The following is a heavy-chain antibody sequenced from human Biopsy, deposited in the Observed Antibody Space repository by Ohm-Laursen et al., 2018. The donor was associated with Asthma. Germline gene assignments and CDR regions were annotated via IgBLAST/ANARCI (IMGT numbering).Heavy chain of an antibody. CDR2: INAGNGNT. Sequence: ASVKVSCKASGYTFINYAIHWVRQAPGQRLEWMGWINAGNGNTKYSQKFQGRVTISRDTSASTAYMDLSSLRSEDTAVYYCARTFYDSLTGQVNDAFAMWGQGTMVTVSS. V-gene: IGHV1-3*01. J-gene: IGHJ3*02. CDR3: ARTFYDSLTGQVNDAFAM. D-gene: IGHD3-9*01. CDR1: GYTFINYA.